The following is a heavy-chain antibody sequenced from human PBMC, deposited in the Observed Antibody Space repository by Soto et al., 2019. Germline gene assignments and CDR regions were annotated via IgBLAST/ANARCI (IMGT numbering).Heavy chain of an antibody. Sequence: GGSLRLSCAASGFTFSSYGMHWVRQAPGKGLEWVAVISYDGSNKYYADSVKGRFTISRDNSKNTLYLQMNSLKTEDTAVYYCTVQGGYWNYDYWGQGTLVTVSS. V-gene: IGHV3-30*03. CDR2: ISYDGSNK. CDR1: GFTFSSYG. J-gene: IGHJ4*02. D-gene: IGHD1-7*01. CDR3: TVQGGYWNYDY.